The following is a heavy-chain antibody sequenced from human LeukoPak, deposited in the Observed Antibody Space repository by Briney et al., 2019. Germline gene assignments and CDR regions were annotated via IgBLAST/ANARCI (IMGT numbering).Heavy chain of an antibody. D-gene: IGHD3-22*01. CDR3: AKDWPYDSSGYYSVPPFDY. J-gene: IGHJ4*02. V-gene: IGHV3-53*01. CDR2: IYSGGST. Sequence: GGSLRLSCAASGFTVNTNHMHWVRQAPGKGLEWVSVIYSGGSTYYADSVKGRFTISRDNSKNTLYLQMNSLRAEDTAVYYCAKDWPYDSSGYYSVPPFDYWGQGTLVTVSS. CDR1: GFTVNTNH.